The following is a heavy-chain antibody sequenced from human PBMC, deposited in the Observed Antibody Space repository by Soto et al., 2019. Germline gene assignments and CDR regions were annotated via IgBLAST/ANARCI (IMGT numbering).Heavy chain of an antibody. CDR1: GLTFSTYA. CDR3: AKDRGSSAQGRGHWFDP. J-gene: IGHJ5*02. D-gene: IGHD2-2*01. V-gene: IGHV3-23*01. Sequence: EVQLLESGGGLIQPGGSLRLSCGASGLTFSTYAMTWVRQAPGKGLEWVSGISGSGGSTDYADSVKGRFTISRDNSKNTLYRQMNSLRAEDTAVYFCAKDRGSSAQGRGHWFDPWGQGTLVTVSS. CDR2: ISGSGGST.